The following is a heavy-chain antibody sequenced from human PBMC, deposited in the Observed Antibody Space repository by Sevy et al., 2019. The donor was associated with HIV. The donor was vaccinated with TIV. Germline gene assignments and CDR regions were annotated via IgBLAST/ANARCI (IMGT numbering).Heavy chain of an antibody. J-gene: IGHJ4*02. CDR2: IYSGGST. Sequence: GGSLRLSCAASGFTVSSNYMSWVRQAPGKGLEWVSVIYSGGSTYYADSVKGRFTIPRDNSKNTLYLQMNSLRAEDTAVYYCARADYGDDYFDYWGQGTLVTVSS. CDR3: ARADYGDDYFDY. D-gene: IGHD4-17*01. CDR1: GFTVSSNY. V-gene: IGHV3-66*02.